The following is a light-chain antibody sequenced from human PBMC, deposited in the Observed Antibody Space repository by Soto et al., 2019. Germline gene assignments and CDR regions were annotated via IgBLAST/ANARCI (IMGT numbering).Light chain of an antibody. V-gene: IGKV3-11*01. J-gene: IGKJ1*01. CDR1: QSVSSY. CDR2: DTS. Sequence: EIVLTQSPATLSLSPGERATLSCRASQSVSSYLAWYQQKPGQAPRLLIYDTSNRATGIPARFSGSGSGTDFTLTISSLEPEDFAVYHCQQRSKWPRTFGQGTKVEIK. CDR3: QQRSKWPRT.